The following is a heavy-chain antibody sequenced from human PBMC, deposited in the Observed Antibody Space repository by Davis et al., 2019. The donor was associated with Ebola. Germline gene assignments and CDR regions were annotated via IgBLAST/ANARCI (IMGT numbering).Heavy chain of an antibody. CDR2: ISSSSSTI. Sequence: GESLKISCAASGFTFSSYSMNWVRQAPGKGLEWVSYISSSSSTIYYADSVKGRFTISRDNAKNSLYLQMNSLRDEDTAVYYCARAPPPWEYIVVNYYMDVWGKGTTVTVSS. D-gene: IGHD2-2*01. CDR1: GFTFSSYS. CDR3: ARAPPPWEYIVVNYYMDV. J-gene: IGHJ6*03. V-gene: IGHV3-48*02.